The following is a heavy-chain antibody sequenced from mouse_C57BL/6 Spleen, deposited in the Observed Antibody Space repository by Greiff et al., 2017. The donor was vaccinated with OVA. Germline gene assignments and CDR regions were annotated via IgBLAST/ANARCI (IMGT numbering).Heavy chain of an antibody. Sequence: QVQLQQSGAELVKPGASVKISCKASGYAFSSYWMNWVKQRPGKGLEWIGQIYPGDGDTNYNGKFKGKATLTADESSSTAYMQLSSLTSEDSAVYFCARAGTTVPSWFAYWGQGTLVTVSA. CDR1: GYAFSSYW. V-gene: IGHV1-80*01. J-gene: IGHJ3*01. CDR3: ARAGTTVPSWFAY. D-gene: IGHD1-1*01. CDR2: IYPGDGDT.